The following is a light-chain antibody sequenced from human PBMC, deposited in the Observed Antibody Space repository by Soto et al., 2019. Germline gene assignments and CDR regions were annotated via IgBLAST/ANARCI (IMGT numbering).Light chain of an antibody. J-gene: IGKJ5*01. CDR1: QTAISKY. CDR2: DAS. CDR3: QQSETYPLT. Sequence: ENVLTQSPGTLSLSPGERATLSCRASQTAISKYLAWYQQKPGKAPNLLIYDASTLMSGVPSRFSGSGSGTEFTLTISSLQPGDFATYYCQQSETYPLTFGQGTRLDIK. V-gene: IGKV3D-7*01.